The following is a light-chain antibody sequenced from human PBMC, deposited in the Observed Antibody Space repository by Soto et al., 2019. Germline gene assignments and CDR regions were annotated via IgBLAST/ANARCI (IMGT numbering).Light chain of an antibody. CDR2: GAS. CDR3: QHYKNYPWT. V-gene: IGKV1-8*01. Sequence: AIRMTQSPSSLSASAGDRVAIACRASQDVGRYLACYQQKPGQAPKLLIYGASTLQSGVPSMFSGGGSGTDFTLTISCLQSEDFATYYCQHYKNYPWTFGQGTKVEIK. J-gene: IGKJ1*01. CDR1: QDVGRY.